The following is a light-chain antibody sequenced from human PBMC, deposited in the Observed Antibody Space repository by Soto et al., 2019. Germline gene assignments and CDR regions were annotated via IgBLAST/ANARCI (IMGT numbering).Light chain of an antibody. CDR2: ATS. V-gene: IGKV1-9*01. Sequence: DIQLTQSPSFLSASVGDRVTITCRASQGISSYLAWYQQKPGKAPKLLMYATSTLQSGVPSRFSGSGSGTEFTLTISSLQPEDFVTYYCQQLNSYPLTFGGGTKVEIK. CDR3: QQLNSYPLT. CDR1: QGISSY. J-gene: IGKJ4*01.